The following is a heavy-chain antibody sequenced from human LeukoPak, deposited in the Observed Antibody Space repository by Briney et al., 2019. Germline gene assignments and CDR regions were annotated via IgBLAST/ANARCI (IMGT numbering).Heavy chain of an antibody. CDR3: ARLSRVNHFDY. CDR2: INLSGGST. V-gene: IGHV1-46*01. D-gene: IGHD5-24*01. J-gene: IGHJ4*02. Sequence: ASVKVSCKASGYTFTSYYMHWVRQAPGQGLEWMGIINLSGGSTSYAQKFQGRVTMTRDTSTSTVYMELSSLRSEDTAVYYCARLSRVNHFDYWGQGTLVTVSS. CDR1: GYTFTSYY.